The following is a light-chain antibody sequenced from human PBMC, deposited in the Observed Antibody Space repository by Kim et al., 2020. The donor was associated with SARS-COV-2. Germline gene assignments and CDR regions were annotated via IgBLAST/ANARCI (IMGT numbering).Light chain of an antibody. Sequence: SSELTQDPAVSVALGQTVRITCQGDSLRSYYASWYQQKPGQAPVLVIYGKNNRPSGIPDRFSGSSSGNTASLTITGAQAEDEADYYCNSRDVVFGGGTQLTVL. V-gene: IGLV3-19*01. CDR1: SLRSYY. CDR3: NSRDVV. J-gene: IGLJ2*01. CDR2: GKN.